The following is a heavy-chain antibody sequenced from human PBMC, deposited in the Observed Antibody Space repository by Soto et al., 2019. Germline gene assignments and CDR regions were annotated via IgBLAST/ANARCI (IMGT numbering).Heavy chain of an antibody. J-gene: IGHJ5*02. D-gene: IGHD3-16*01. Sequence: SETLSLTCAVSGGSISSGNSYSWSWIRQPPGKGLEWIGSISHTGSTSYNPSLKGRVTMSVDKSKNQFSLKLSSVTAADMAVYYYARAVAPYLGTWFDLWGQGTLVTVSS. CDR2: ISHTGST. CDR3: ARAVAPYLGTWFDL. V-gene: IGHV4-30-2*01. CDR1: GGSISSGNSYS.